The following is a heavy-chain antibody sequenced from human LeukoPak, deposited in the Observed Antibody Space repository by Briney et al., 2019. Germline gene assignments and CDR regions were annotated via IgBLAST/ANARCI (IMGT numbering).Heavy chain of an antibody. Sequence: GSLRLSCSASGFTFSNYCMNWVRQAPGRGLEWVSSISSSSSYIYYADSVKGRFTISRDNAKNSLYLQMNSLRAEDTAVYYCARDGDSSSWYRYYYYYMDVWGKGTTVTVSS. CDR3: ARDGDSSSWYRYYYYYMDV. CDR2: ISSSSSYI. V-gene: IGHV3-21*01. J-gene: IGHJ6*03. CDR1: GFTFSNYC. D-gene: IGHD6-13*01.